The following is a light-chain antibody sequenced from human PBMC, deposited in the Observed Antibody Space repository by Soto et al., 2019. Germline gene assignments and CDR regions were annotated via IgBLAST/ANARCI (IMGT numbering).Light chain of an antibody. V-gene: IGLV2-14*01. J-gene: IGLJ2*01. CDR3: SSYTSSSTDVV. Sequence: QSALTQPASVSGSPGQSITLSCTGTSSDVGGYNYVSWYQQHPGKAPKLMIYEVSNRPSGVSNRFSDSKSGNTASLTISGLQAEDEADYYCSSYTSSSTDVVFGGGTKLTVL. CDR1: SSDVGGYNY. CDR2: EVS.